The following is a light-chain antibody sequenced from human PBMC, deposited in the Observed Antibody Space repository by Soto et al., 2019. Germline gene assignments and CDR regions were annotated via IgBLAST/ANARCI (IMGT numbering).Light chain of an antibody. CDR3: QSYDTSLSGVI. CDR1: SSNIGAGYD. Sequence: QSVLTQTPSVSGALGQKITMSCTGSSSNIGAGYDVHWYQQFPGAAPRLLIYADNNRPSGVPDRFSASKSGTSDSLAITGLQGEDEANYYCQSYDTSLSGVIFGAGTQLTVL. CDR2: ADN. V-gene: IGLV1-40*01. J-gene: IGLJ2*01.